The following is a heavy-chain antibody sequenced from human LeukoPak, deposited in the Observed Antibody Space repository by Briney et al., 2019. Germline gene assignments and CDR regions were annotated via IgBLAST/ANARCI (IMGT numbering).Heavy chain of an antibody. V-gene: IGHV1-18*01. CDR2: ISAYNGNT. J-gene: IGHJ5*02. CDR1: GYTFTSYG. Sequence: ASVKVSCKASGYTFTSYGISWVRQAPGQGLEWMGWISAYNGNTNYAQKLQSRVTMTTDTSTSTAYMELRSLRSDDTAVYYCAMTYYDFWSGYYQNWFDPWGQGTLVTVSS. D-gene: IGHD3-3*01. CDR3: AMTYYDFWSGYYQNWFDP.